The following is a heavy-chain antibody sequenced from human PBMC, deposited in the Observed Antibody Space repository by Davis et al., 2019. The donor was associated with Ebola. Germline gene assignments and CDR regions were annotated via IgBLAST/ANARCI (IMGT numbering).Heavy chain of an antibody. J-gene: IGHJ4*02. CDR2: IKQDGSEK. Sequence: GESLKISCAASGFTSSSYWMSWVRQAPGKGLEWVANIKQDGSEKYYVDSVKGRFTISRDNAKNSLYLQMNSLRAEDTAVYYCARKAGYWGQGTLVTVSS. V-gene: IGHV3-7*01. CDR1: GFTSSSYW. CDR3: ARKAGY.